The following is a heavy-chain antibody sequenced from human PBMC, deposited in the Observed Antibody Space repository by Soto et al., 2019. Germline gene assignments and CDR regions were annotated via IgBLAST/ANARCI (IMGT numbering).Heavy chain of an antibody. Sequence: GGSLRLSCVASGFTLSNYAMTWVRQAPGKGLEWVSAIVGSGGSTYYADAVKGRFTISRDNSKNTLVLQMNSLRAEDTALYYCAKPLYSSTGPYYYYGLDVWGQGTTVTVSS. CDR3: AKPLYSSTGPYYYYGLDV. V-gene: IGHV3-23*01. CDR2: IVGSGGST. J-gene: IGHJ6*02. D-gene: IGHD6-19*01. CDR1: GFTLSNYA.